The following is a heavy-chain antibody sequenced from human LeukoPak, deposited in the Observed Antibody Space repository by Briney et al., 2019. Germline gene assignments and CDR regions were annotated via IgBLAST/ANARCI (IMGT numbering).Heavy chain of an antibody. CDR2: INGDASST. D-gene: IGHD3-22*01. CDR1: GFTFNTYW. Sequence: PGGSLRLSCAGSGFTFNTYWMHWVRQAPGKGLVWVSRINGDASSTNYADSVNGRFTISRDNSKNTLYLQMNSLRAEDTAVYYCAKEYHYYDSGDYDAFDIWGQGTMVTVSS. CDR3: AKEYHYYDSGDYDAFDI. V-gene: IGHV3-74*01. J-gene: IGHJ3*02.